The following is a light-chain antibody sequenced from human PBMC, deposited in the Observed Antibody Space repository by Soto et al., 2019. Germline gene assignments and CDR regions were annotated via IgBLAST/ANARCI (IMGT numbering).Light chain of an antibody. CDR1: QSFSSSY. J-gene: IGKJ3*01. Sequence: EIVLTQSPGTLSLSPGERPTLSCRASQSFSSSYFAWFQQKPGQAPRLPIYGASGRATGIPDRFSGSGSGTDFTLTISRLEPEDFAVYYCQQYGSSPLFTFGPGTKVDIK. V-gene: IGKV3-20*01. CDR2: GAS. CDR3: QQYGSSPLFT.